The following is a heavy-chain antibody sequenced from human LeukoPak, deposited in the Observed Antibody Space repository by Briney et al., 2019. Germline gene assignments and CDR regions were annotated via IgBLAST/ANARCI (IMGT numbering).Heavy chain of an antibody. CDR2: ISGSGDTT. CDR1: GFTFSSYA. J-gene: IGHJ6*03. Sequence: PGGSLRLSCAASGFTFSSYAMSWVRQAPGGGLEWVSAISGSGDTTYHADSVKGRFTISRDNSENRLSLQMDSLRAEDTAVYFCAKDTTAWWYHRAYMDVWGKATTVTVSS. V-gene: IGHV3-23*01. CDR3: AKDTTAWWYHRAYMDV. D-gene: IGHD2-15*01.